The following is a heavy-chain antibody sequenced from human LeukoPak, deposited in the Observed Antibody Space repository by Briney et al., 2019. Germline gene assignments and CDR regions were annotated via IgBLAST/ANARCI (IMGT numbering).Heavy chain of an antibody. CDR3: AKDIKGYGRGYYFDY. CDR1: GFTFDDYA. V-gene: IGHV3-9*01. J-gene: IGHJ4*02. Sequence: GGSLRLSCAASGFTFDDYAMHWVRKAPGKGLEWVSGISWNSGSIGYADSVKGRFTISRDNAKNSLYLQMNSLRAEDTALYYCAKDIKGYGRGYYFDYWGQGTLVTVSS. CDR2: ISWNSGSI. D-gene: IGHD5-18*01.